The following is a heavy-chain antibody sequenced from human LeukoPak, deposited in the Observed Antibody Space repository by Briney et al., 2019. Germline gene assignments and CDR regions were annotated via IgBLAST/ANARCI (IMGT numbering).Heavy chain of an antibody. D-gene: IGHD4-17*01. CDR1: GFTFSSYE. CDR2: ISSSGSTI. J-gene: IGHJ4*02. V-gene: IGHV3-48*03. Sequence: GGSLRLSCAASGFTFSSYEMIWVRQAPGKGLEWVSYISSSGSTIYYADSVKGRFTISRDYAKNTLYLQMNSLRTEDTAMYFCTTDRGDYGDYIRHWGQGTLVTVSS. CDR3: TTDRGDYGDYIRH.